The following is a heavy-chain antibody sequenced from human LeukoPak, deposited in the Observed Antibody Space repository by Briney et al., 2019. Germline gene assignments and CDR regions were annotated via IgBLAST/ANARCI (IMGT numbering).Heavy chain of an antibody. Sequence: PGGSLRLSCAASGFTFSSYVMNWVRQAPGKGLEWVSAISGSGGSTYYADSVKGRFTISRDNSKNTLYLQINSPTAADTAVYYCARGPPLRYWGQGPLVTVSS. D-gene: IGHD5-12*01. CDR2: ISGSGGST. CDR3: ARGPPLRY. CDR1: GFTFSSYV. V-gene: IGHV3-23*01. J-gene: IGHJ4*02.